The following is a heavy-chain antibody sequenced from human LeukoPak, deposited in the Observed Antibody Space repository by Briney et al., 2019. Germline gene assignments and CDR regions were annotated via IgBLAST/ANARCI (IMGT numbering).Heavy chain of an antibody. CDR3: ARTQALTVTTVGFDY. V-gene: IGHV3-48*03. CDR2: ISTSGFTI. J-gene: IGHJ4*02. CDR1: GFTFSSYE. Sequence: GGSLRLSCAASGFTFSSYEMNWVRQAPGKGLEWVSYISTSGFTIYYADSVRGRFTISRDNAKNSLFLQMNSLRAEDTAVYYCARTQALTVTTVGFDYWGQGTLVTVSS. D-gene: IGHD4-17*01.